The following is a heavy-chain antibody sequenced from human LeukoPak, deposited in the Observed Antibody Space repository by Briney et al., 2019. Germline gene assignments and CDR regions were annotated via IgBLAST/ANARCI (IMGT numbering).Heavy chain of an antibody. V-gene: IGHV1-2*02. Sequence: GASVKVSCKASGYTFTGYYMHWVRQAPGQGLEWMGWINPNSGGTNYAQKFRGRVTITADKSTRTAYMELSSLRSEDTAVYYCARDNDSRDPPHFDYWGRGTLVTVSS. CDR1: GYTFTGYY. D-gene: IGHD3-16*01. CDR3: ARDNDSRDPPHFDY. J-gene: IGHJ4*02. CDR2: INPNSGGT.